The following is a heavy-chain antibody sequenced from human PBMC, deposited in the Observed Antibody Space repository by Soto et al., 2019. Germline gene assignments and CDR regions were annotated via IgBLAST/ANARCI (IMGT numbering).Heavy chain of an antibody. CDR2: IYPGDSDT. CDR3: ARPSGWGTGTDAFDI. CDR1: GYSFTSYW. Sequence: GESLKISCKGSGYSFTSYWIGCVRQMPGKGLEWMGIIYPGDSDTRYSPSFQGQVTISADKSISTAYLQWSSLKASDTAMYYCARPSGWGTGTDAFDIWGQGTMVTVSS. J-gene: IGHJ3*02. D-gene: IGHD1-1*01. V-gene: IGHV5-51*01.